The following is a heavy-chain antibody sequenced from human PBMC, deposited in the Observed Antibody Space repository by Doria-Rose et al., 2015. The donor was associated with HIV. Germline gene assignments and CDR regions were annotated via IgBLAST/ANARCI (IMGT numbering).Heavy chain of an antibody. CDR3: VRGTFYDSSGYYPYFDY. J-gene: IGHJ4*02. Sequence: VKPSETLSLTCSVSGDSISTYYWNWIRQHPGKGLEWIGYIYYSGSTNYNPSLKSRVTISVDPSKNQFSLKLSSVTAADTAVYYCVRGTFYDSSGYYPYFDYWGQGTLVTVSS. CDR2: IYYSGST. CDR1: GDSISTYY. V-gene: IGHV4-59*01. D-gene: IGHD3-22*01.